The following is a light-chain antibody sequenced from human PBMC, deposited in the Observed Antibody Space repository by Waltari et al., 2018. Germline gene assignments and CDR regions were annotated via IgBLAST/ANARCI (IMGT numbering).Light chain of an antibody. V-gene: IGKV1-9*01. J-gene: IGKJ1*01. CDR1: QGINNY. Sequence: DIQLTQSPSFLSASVGDTVTITCRASQGINNYLAWSQQKPGKAPKLLIYLASPLQSGVPSRFSGSGSGTEFTLTISSLQPEDFATYYCQQLNTYPRTFGQGTKVEI. CDR2: LAS. CDR3: QQLNTYPRT.